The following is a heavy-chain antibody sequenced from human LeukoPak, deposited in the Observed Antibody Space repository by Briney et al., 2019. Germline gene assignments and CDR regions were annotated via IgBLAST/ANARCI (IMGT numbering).Heavy chain of an antibody. Sequence: GGSLRLSCAASGFTFSSYWMTWIRQAPGKGLEWVGNIKQDGSEKYYVDSVKGRFTISRDNAKSSLYLQMNSLRAEDTAVYYCARDTGGGYSCYDCWGQGTLVTVSS. CDR2: IKQDGSEK. CDR3: ARDTGGGYSCYDC. D-gene: IGHD5-18*01. CDR1: GFTFSSYW. V-gene: IGHV3-7*01. J-gene: IGHJ4*02.